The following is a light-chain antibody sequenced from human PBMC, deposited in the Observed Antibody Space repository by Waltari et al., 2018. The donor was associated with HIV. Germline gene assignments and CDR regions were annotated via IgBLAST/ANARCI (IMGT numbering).Light chain of an antibody. CDR3: VLYMGSGSCM. CDR2: RTN. J-gene: IGLJ3*02. CDR1: SGSVSTSYY. V-gene: IGLV8-61*01. Sequence: QTVVTQEPSFSVSPGGTVTLTCGLSSGSVSTSYYPSWYQQTPGQAPRTLLSRTNTRSSGVPDRFSGSILGNKAALTITGAQADDESDYYCVLYMGSGSCMFGGGTKLTVL.